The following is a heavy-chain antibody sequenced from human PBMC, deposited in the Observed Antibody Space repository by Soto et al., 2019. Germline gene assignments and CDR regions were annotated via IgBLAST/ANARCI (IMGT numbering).Heavy chain of an antibody. CDR3: ARDGYFYGMDV. CDR2: ISSSSSVI. CDR1: GFILSDCA. J-gene: IGHJ6*02. Sequence: GGSLRLSCATSGFILSDCAMNWVRQAPGKGLEWVSYISSSSSVIDYADSVKGRFTVSRDNARNSLYLQMNSLRAEDTAVYYCARDGYFYGMDVWGQGTTVTVSS. V-gene: IGHV3-48*01.